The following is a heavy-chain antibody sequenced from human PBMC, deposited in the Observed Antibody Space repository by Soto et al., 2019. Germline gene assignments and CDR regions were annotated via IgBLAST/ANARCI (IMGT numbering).Heavy chain of an antibody. CDR2: IYYSGST. V-gene: IGHV4-59*01. CDR3: ARVGTDDVFDI. J-gene: IGHJ3*02. CDR1: GGSISSYY. D-gene: IGHD1-1*01. Sequence: SETLSLTCTVSGGSISSYYWSWIRQPPGKGLEWIGYIYYSGSTNYNPSLKSRVTISVDTSKNQFSLKLSSVTAADTAVYYCARVGTDDVFDIWGQGTMVTVSS.